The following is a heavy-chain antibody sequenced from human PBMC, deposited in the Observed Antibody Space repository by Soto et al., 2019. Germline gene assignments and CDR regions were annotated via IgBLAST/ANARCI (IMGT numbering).Heavy chain of an antibody. CDR1: GFTFSSYG. CDR3: AKDRTTMVRGVIQYYFDY. CDR2: ISYDGSNK. D-gene: IGHD3-10*01. Sequence: PGGSLRLSCAASGFTFSSYGMHWVRQAPGKGLEWVAVISYDGSNKYYADSVKGRFTISRDNSKNTLYLQMNSLRAEDAAVYYCAKDRTTMVRGVIQYYFDYWGQGTLVTVSS. J-gene: IGHJ4*02. V-gene: IGHV3-30*18.